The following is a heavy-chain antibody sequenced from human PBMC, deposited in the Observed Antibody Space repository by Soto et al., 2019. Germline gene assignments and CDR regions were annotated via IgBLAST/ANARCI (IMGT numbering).Heavy chain of an antibody. J-gene: IGHJ4*02. CDR1: GYTVTGDY. CDR2: INPKSGGT. Sequence: SVKLSSKTSGYTVTGDYMHWVRKAPGQGLEWMGWINPKSGGTNYAQKFQGWVTMTRDTSISTAYMELSRLRSDDTAVYYCARNGGSGWYFSDYWGQGTLVTVSS. D-gene: IGHD6-19*01. V-gene: IGHV1-2*04. CDR3: ARNGGSGWYFSDY.